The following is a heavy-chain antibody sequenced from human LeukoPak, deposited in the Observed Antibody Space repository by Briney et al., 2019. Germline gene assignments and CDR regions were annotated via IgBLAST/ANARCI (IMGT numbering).Heavy chain of an antibody. J-gene: IGHJ3*02. D-gene: IGHD1-14*01. CDR3: AKETDRPYDAFDI. CDR1: GFTFSSNA. Sequence: PGGSLRLSCAASGFTFSSNAMSWVRQAPGKGLEWVSGISGSGGSTYYADSVKGRFTISRDNSKNTVYLQMNSLRAEETAVYYCAKETDRPYDAFDIWGQGTKVTVSS. V-gene: IGHV3-23*01. CDR2: ISGSGGST.